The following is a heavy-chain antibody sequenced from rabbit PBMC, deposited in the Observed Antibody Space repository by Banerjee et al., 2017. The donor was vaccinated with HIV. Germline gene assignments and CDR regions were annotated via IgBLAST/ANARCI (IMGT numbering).Heavy chain of an antibody. V-gene: IGHV1S45*01. CDR3: ARGGGYRSANINTFNL. CDR1: GFDFSSNA. Sequence: QQQLEESGGGLVKPEGSLTLTCTASGFDFSSNAMCWVRQAPGKGLEWIACIVAGSSDSTYYASWAKGRFTISKTSSTTVTLQMTSLTAADTATYFCARGGGYRSANINTFNLWGPGTLVTVS. J-gene: IGHJ4*01. CDR2: IVAGSSDST. D-gene: IGHD7-1*01.